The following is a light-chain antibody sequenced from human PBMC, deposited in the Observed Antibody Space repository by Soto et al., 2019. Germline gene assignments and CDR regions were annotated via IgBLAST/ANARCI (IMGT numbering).Light chain of an antibody. CDR2: EGT. CDR1: SSDVGTYNL. J-gene: IGLJ2*01. CDR3: CSYAGSSTHVV. Sequence: QSALTQPASVSGSPGQSITISCTGTSSDVGTYNLVSWYQQCPGKAPKLMIYEGTKRPSGVSNRFSGSKSGNTASLTISGLQAEDEADYYCCSYAGSSTHVVFGGGTKFTVL. V-gene: IGLV2-23*01.